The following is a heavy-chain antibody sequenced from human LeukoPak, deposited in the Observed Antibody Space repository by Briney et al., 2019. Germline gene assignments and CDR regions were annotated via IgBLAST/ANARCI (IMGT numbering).Heavy chain of an antibody. J-gene: IGHJ5*02. CDR2: ISGSGGST. D-gene: IGHD5-18*01. CDR3: AKDRGYSYGDLNWFDP. CDR1: GFTFSSYA. Sequence: GGSLRLSCAASGFTFSSYAMSWVRQAPGKGLEWVSAISGSGGSTYYADSVKGRFTISRDNSKITLYLQMNSLRAEDTAVYYCAKDRGYSYGDLNWFDPWGQGTLVTVSS. V-gene: IGHV3-23*01.